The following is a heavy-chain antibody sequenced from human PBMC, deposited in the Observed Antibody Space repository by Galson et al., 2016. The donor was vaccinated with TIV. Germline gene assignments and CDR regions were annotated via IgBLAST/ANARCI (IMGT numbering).Heavy chain of an antibody. D-gene: IGHD1-7*01. CDR3: VRKSYDWNSVGYYFDY. CDR1: GGSINPYY. CDR2: MYYSGST. Sequence: ETLSLTCSVSGGSINPYYWGWIRQPPGKGLEWIANMYYSGSTNYNPSLKSRVTISRDTSKNQVSLKLNSVTAADTAVYYCVRKSYDWNSVGYYFDYWGQGALVTVSS. J-gene: IGHJ4*02. V-gene: IGHV4-59*01.